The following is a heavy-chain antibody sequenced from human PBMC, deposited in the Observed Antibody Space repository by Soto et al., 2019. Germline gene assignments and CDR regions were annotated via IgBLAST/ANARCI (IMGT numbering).Heavy chain of an antibody. CDR3: AGERYSSSSDD. J-gene: IGHJ4*02. Sequence: PSETLSLTCTVSGGSISSSSYYWGWIRQPPGKGPEWIGSIYYSGSTYYNPSLKSRVTISVDTSKNQFSLKLSSVTAADTAVYYCAGERYSSSSDDWGQGTLVTVSS. D-gene: IGHD6-6*01. CDR1: GGSISSSSYY. V-gene: IGHV4-39*07. CDR2: IYYSGST.